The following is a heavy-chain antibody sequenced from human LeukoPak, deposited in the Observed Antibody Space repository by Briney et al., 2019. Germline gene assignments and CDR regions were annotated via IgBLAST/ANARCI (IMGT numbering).Heavy chain of an antibody. CDR3: ARDPSGSWQWFDY. Sequence: ASVKVSCMASGYTFTSYYMHWVRQAPGQGLEWMGVINPNGGSTTYAQKFQGRVTMTRDRSTTTVYMELSSLRSEDTAVYYCARDPSGSWQWFDYWGQGTLVTVSS. V-gene: IGHV1-46*01. D-gene: IGHD1-26*01. CDR2: INPNGGST. CDR1: GYTFTSYY. J-gene: IGHJ4*02.